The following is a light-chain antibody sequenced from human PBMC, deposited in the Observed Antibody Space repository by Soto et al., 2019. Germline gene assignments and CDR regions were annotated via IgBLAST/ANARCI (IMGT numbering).Light chain of an antibody. CDR3: QQYDTFPVT. CDR1: QDINSY. CDR2: DAF. J-gene: IGKJ5*01. Sequence: DIQMTQSPSSLSASVGDRVTITCQASQDINSYLSWYQQRPGKAPKHLIYDAFTLETGVPSRFSGSGSGTDFIFTISSLQPEDFATYYCQQYDTFPVTFGQGTRLEIK. V-gene: IGKV1-33*01.